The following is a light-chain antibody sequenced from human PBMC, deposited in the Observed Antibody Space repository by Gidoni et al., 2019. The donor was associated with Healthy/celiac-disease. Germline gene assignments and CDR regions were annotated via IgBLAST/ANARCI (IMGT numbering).Light chain of an antibody. Sequence: EIVFTQSTCTLSLSPGERATLSCRASQSVSSSYLAWYQQKPGQAPRLLIYGASSRATGIPDRFSGSGSGTDFTLTISMLEPEDFAVYYCQQYGRSQTFGQGTKVEIK. J-gene: IGKJ1*01. V-gene: IGKV3-20*01. CDR3: QQYGRSQT. CDR2: GAS. CDR1: QSVSSSY.